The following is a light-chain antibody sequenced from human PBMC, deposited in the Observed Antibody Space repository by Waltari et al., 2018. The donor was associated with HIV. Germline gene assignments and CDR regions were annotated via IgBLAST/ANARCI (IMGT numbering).Light chain of an antibody. V-gene: IGKV3-20*01. J-gene: IGKJ4*01. CDR2: GAS. CDR3: EQYGSSPLT. CDR1: QSVRSSY. Sequence: EIVLTQSPGTLSLSPGERATLSCRASQSVRSSYLAWYQQKPGKAPKLLIYGASSRATCIPDRVSGSGSGTDFTLTISRLEPEDFAVYYGEQYGSSPLTFSGGTKVAIK.